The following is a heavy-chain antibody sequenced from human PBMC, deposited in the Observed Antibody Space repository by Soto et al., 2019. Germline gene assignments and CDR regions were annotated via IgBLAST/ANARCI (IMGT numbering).Heavy chain of an antibody. CDR1: GFTFSDYY. CDR2: ISFNNNTI. D-gene: IGHD2-15*01. V-gene: IGHV3-11*01. CDR3: ARHLGRIEAARFDY. J-gene: IGHJ4*02. Sequence: GGSLRLSCVASGFTFSDYYISWLRQAPGKGPECLSYISFNNNTIYYDDSVRGRFTISRDNAKNSVFLQMNRLRVEDTAVYYCARHLGRIEAARFDYWGQGTLVTVSS.